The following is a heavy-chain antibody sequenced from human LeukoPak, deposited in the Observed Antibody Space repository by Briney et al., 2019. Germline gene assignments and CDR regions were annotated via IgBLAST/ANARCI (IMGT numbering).Heavy chain of an antibody. CDR2: ISSNSSTI. CDR3: ARDYYYDDSGNPPASDY. Sequence: GGSLRLSCAASGFTFSDYYMSGIRQAPGEGLEWVSYISSNSSTIYYADSVKGRFTISRDNAKNSQYLQMNSLRAELTAVYCCARDYYYDDSGNPPASDYWGQETLVTVSS. J-gene: IGHJ4*02. V-gene: IGHV3-11*01. D-gene: IGHD3-22*01. CDR1: GFTFSDYY.